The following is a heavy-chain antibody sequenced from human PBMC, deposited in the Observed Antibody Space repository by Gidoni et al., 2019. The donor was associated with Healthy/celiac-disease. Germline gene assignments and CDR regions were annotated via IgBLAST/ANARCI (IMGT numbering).Heavy chain of an antibody. CDR2: ISSSSSYI. Sequence: EVQLVESGGGLVKPGGSLRLSCAASGFTFSSYSMNWVRQAPGKGLEWVSSISSSSSYIYYADSVKGRFTISRDNAKNSLYLQMNSLRAEDTAVYYCARDWPPKSSTPYYFDYWGQGTLVTVSS. CDR1: GFTFSSYS. J-gene: IGHJ4*02. V-gene: IGHV3-21*01. D-gene: IGHD2-2*01. CDR3: ARDWPPKSSTPYYFDY.